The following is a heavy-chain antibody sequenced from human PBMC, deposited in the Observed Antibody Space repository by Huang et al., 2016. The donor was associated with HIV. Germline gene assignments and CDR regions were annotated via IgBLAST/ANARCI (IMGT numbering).Heavy chain of an antibody. V-gene: IGHV4-34*01. Sequence: QVQLRQWGAGLVKPSETLSLTCAVYGGSFSGYYWTWIRQSPGKGLEWIGEINHIGKTNYKHSRKSRVTISKDTAKNQFSLQLTSVSAADTGVYFCAREKAADSAWYGVYYFDYWGEGALVTVTS. CDR1: GGSFSGYY. D-gene: IGHD6-19*01. CDR2: INHIGKT. CDR3: AREKAADSAWYGVYYFDY. J-gene: IGHJ4*02.